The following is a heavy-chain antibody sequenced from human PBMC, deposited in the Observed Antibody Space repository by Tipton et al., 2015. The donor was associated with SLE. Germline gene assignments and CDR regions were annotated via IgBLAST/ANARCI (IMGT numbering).Heavy chain of an antibody. V-gene: IGHV4-39*07. CDR1: GDSISSSSYY. D-gene: IGHD3-22*01. J-gene: IGHJ4*02. CDR3: ARDYYDSRAYTLFDY. CDR2: FYYSGNT. Sequence: LRLSCTVSGDSISSSSYYWGWIRQPPGKGLEWIGTFYYSGNTYFNPSLKSRVTISVDTSKNQFSLRLSSVTAADTAVYYCARDYYDSRAYTLFDYWGQGALVTVSS.